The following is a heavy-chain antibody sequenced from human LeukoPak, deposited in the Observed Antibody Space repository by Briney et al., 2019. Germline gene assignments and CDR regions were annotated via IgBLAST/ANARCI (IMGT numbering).Heavy chain of an antibody. CDR1: GYTFTGYY. CDR3: ARGGSSQPGYYFDY. D-gene: IGHD3-10*01. CDR2: INAGNGNT. Sequence: ASVKVSCKASGYTFTGYYMHWVRQAPGQGLEWMGWINAGNGNTKYSQKFQGRVTITRDTSASTAYMELSSLRSEDTAVYYCARGGSSQPGYYFDYWGQGTLVTVSS. V-gene: IGHV1-3*01. J-gene: IGHJ4*02.